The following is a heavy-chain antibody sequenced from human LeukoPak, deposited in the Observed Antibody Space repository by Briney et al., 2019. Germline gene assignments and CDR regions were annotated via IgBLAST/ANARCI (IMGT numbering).Heavy chain of an antibody. CDR3: ARNGYYSIDF. CDR1: GGSISGYY. Sequence: SETLSLTCTVSGGSISGYYWNWVRQPPGQGLEWIGYIYNTGSTSYNPSLKSRVTISLDTSRNQFSLRLSSLTAADTAVYYCARNGYYSIDFWGQGTLVTVSS. D-gene: IGHD4-17*01. J-gene: IGHJ4*02. CDR2: IYNTGST. V-gene: IGHV4-59*08.